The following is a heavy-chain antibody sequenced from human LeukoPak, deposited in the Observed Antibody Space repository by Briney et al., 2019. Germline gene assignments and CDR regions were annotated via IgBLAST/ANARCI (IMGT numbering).Heavy chain of an antibody. J-gene: IGHJ3*02. CDR1: GYTFTGYY. V-gene: IGHV1-2*02. D-gene: IGHD4-17*01. CDR3: ARANGAYGHAFDI. Sequence: GASVKVSCKASGYTFTGYYMHWVRQAPGQGLEWMGWINPNSGGTNYAQKFQGRVTMTRDTSISTAYMELSRLRSDDTAVYYCARANGAYGHAFDIWGQGTMVTVSS. CDR2: INPNSGGT.